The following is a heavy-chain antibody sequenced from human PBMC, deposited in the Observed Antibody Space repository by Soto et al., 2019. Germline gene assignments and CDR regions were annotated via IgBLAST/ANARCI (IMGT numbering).Heavy chain of an antibody. CDR1: GFTFSSYA. Sequence: GGSLRLSCSASGFTFSSYAMHWVRQAPGKGLEYVSAISSNGGSTYYADSVKGRFTISRDNSKNTLYLQMSSLRAEDTAVYYCVKDYSNFWSGPDYWGQGTLVTVSS. J-gene: IGHJ4*02. CDR3: VKDYSNFWSGPDY. CDR2: ISSNGGST. D-gene: IGHD3-3*01. V-gene: IGHV3-64D*08.